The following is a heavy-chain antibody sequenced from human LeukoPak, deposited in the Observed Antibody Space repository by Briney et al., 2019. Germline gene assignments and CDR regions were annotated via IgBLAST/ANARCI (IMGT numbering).Heavy chain of an antibody. Sequence: SETLSLTCTVSGGSISSYYWSWIRQPPGKGLEWIGEINHSGSTNYNPSLKSRVTISVDTSKNQFSLKLSSVTAADTAVYYCARQLATVTTYFDYWGQGTLVTVSS. CDR1: GGSISSYY. CDR3: ARQLATVTTYFDY. J-gene: IGHJ4*02. CDR2: INHSGST. V-gene: IGHV4-34*01. D-gene: IGHD4-17*01.